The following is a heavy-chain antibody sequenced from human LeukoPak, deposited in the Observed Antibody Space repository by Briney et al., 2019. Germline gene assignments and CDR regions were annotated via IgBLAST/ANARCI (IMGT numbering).Heavy chain of an antibody. CDR3: VKASPGGGHFEY. CDR2: VYTGGST. Sequence: GGSLRLSCAASNFIVSNNYMSWVRQAPGKGLEWVSVVYTGGSTCYADSVKGRFTVSKDTSDNTLYLQMNSLRVDDTAVYYCVKASPGGGHFEYWGPGALVTVSS. CDR1: NFIVSNNY. J-gene: IGHJ4*02. V-gene: IGHV3-53*01.